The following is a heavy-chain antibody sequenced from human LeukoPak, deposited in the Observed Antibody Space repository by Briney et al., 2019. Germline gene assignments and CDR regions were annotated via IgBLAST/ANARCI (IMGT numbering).Heavy chain of an antibody. V-gene: IGHV1-2*02. CDR3: ARPGIAAAGRLDP. D-gene: IGHD6-13*01. CDR1: GYTFTAYN. CDR2: INPNSGGT. Sequence: VASVKVSCKASGYTFTAYNMDWVRQAPGQGLEWMGWINPNSGGTNYAQKFQGRVTMTRDTSISTAYMELSRLRSDDTAVYYCARPGIAAAGRLDPRGQGTLVTVSS. J-gene: IGHJ5*02.